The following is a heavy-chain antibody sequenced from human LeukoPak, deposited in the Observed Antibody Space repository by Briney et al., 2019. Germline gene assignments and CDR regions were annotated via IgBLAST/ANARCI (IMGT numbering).Heavy chain of an antibody. CDR2: ISYDGSNK. CDR3: ARAPPYCGGDCSDWYFDL. V-gene: IGHV3-30*03. J-gene: IGHJ2*01. Sequence: GGSLRLSCAASGFTFSSYGMHWVRQAPGKGLEWVAVISYDGSNKYYADSVKGRFTISRDNSKNTLYLQMNSLRAEDTAVYYCARAPPYCGGDCSDWYFDLWGRGTLVTVSS. CDR1: GFTFSSYG. D-gene: IGHD2-21*02.